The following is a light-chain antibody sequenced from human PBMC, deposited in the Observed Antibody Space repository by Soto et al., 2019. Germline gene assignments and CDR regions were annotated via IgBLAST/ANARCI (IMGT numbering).Light chain of an antibody. CDR3: HQYNGWPRT. CDR2: GTS. J-gene: IGKJ1*01. V-gene: IGKV3-15*01. Sequence: DIVMTQSPVSMVVSPGETATLSSRASQGIKNDLAWFQQKPGQANSLLIYGTSTRAGGVPARFSGGGSGTEFTLTITSLQSEEFAVYDCHQYNGWPRTVGHGTKVDIK. CDR1: QGIKND.